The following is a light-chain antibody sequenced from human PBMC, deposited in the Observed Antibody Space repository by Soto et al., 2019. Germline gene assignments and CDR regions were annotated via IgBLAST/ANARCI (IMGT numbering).Light chain of an antibody. CDR2: DNN. J-gene: IGLJ2*01. V-gene: IGLV1-51*01. CDR3: GTWDGSLSAVV. Sequence: QSVLMQPPSVSAAPGQKVTISCSGSSSNIGNNYVSWYQQLPGTAPKLLIYDNNKRPSGIPDRFSGSKSGTSATLGITGLQTGDEADYYCGTWDGSLSAVVFGGGTQLTVL. CDR1: SSNIGNNY.